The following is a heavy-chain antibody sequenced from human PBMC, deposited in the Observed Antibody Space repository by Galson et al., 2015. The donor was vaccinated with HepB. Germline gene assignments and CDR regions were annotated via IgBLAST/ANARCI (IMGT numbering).Heavy chain of an antibody. CDR2: ISSDGSNT. CDR1: GFTFSSYG. J-gene: IGHJ4*02. V-gene: IGHV3-30*18. D-gene: IGHD6-13*01. CDR3: AKDNVASSWDDTTIFDS. Sequence: SLRLSCAASGFTFSSYGMHWVRQAPGTGPEWVAVISSDGSNTDYADSVRGRFTISRDSLKNTLYLQLNSLRPEDTAVYYCAKDNVASSWDDTTIFDSWGQGTLVTVSS.